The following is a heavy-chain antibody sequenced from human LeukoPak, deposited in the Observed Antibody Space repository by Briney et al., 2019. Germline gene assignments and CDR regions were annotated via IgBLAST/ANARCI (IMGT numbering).Heavy chain of an antibody. J-gene: IGHJ4*02. D-gene: IGHD3-3*01. Sequence: ASVKVSCKASGYTFTGYYMHWVRQAPGQGLEWMGWINPNSGGTNYAQKFQGRVTMTRDTSISTAYMELSRLRSDDTVVYYCARGFYDFWSGYYFDYWGQGTLVTVSS. CDR3: ARGFYDFWSGYYFDY. CDR2: INPNSGGT. V-gene: IGHV1-2*02. CDR1: GYTFTGYY.